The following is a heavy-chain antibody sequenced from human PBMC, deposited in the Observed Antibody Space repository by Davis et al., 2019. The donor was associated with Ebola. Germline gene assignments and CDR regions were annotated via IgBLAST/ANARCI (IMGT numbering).Heavy chain of an antibody. J-gene: IGHJ6*04. V-gene: IGHV1-8*01. CDR1: GYTFTSYD. D-gene: IGHD2-15*01. CDR3: AREDIVVVVAATSSGYYYGMDV. CDR2: MNPNSGNT. Sequence: ASVKVSCKASGYTFTSYDINWVRQATGQGLEWMGWMNPNSGNTGYAQKFQGRVTMTRDTSTSTVYMELSSLRSEDTAVYYCAREDIVVVVAATSSGYYYGMDVWGKGTTVTVSS.